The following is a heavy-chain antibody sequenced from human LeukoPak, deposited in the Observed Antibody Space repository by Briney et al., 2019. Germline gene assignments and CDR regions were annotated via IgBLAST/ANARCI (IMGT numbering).Heavy chain of an antibody. J-gene: IGHJ3*02. CDR2: IYSGGST. CDR3: ARDLAFGSDQSHSFDI. CDR1: GFTVSSNY. Sequence: GGSLRLSCAASGFTVSSNYMSWVRQAPGKGLEWVSVIYSGGSTYYADSVKGRFTISRDNSKNTLYLQMNSLRAEDTAVYYCARDLAFGSDQSHSFDIWGQGTMVTVSS. V-gene: IGHV3-53*01. D-gene: IGHD3-10*01.